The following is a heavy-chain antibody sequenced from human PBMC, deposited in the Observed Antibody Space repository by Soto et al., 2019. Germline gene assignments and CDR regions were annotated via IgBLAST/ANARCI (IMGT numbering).Heavy chain of an antibody. J-gene: IGHJ4*02. V-gene: IGHV3-7*01. Sequence: EVQVVESGGGLVQPGGSLRLSCAASGFPFNTYWMSWVRQAPGKGLEWVANINQGGIEKYYVDSVKGRFTISRDDGKNLPYLQMHSLRAEDTAVYYCARMGYCTDGSCYGLSVDCVYWGQGTVVTVSS. D-gene: IGHD2-15*01. CDR3: ARMGYCTDGSCYGLSVDCVY. CDR2: INQGGIEK. CDR1: GFPFNTYW.